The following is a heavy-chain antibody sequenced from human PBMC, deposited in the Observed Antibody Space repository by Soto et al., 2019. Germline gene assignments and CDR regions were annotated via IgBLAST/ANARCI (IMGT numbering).Heavy chain of an antibody. CDR3: ARHESGGGSYPFDF. V-gene: IGHV5-10-1*01. D-gene: IGHD3-10*01. CDR2: LNPKDSFA. J-gene: IGHJ4*02. CDR1: GFIFTSYW. Sequence: GESLKISCKASGFIFTSYWLSWVRQMPGKGLEWMGMLNPKDSFANYNPSFRGHVTISPDTSVTTAYLKWSSLKASDTAIYYCARHESGGGSYPFDFWGQGTLVTVSS.